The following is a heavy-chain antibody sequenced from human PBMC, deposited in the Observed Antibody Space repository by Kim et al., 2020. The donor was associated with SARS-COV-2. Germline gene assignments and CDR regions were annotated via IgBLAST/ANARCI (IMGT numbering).Heavy chain of an antibody. Sequence: ADSGKGRFTISRDNAKNSMYLQVNSLRAEDTALYSCAKARGGSSGSALDYWGQGALVTVSS. D-gene: IGHD3-22*01. CDR3: AKARGGSSGSALDY. J-gene: IGHJ4*02. V-gene: IGHV3-9*01.